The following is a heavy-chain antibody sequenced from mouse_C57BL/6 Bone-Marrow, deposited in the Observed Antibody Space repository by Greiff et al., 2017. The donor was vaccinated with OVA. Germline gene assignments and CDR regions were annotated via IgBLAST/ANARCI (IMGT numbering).Heavy chain of an antibody. Sequence: EVMLVESEGGLVQPGSSMKLSCTASGFTFSDYYMAWVRQVPEKGLEWVAHINYDGSSTYYLDSLKSRFIISRDNAKNILYLQMSSLKSEDTATYYCARDRDVVAHWYFDVWGTGTTVTVSS. J-gene: IGHJ1*03. CDR2: INYDGSST. CDR1: GFTFSDYY. CDR3: ARDRDVVAHWYFDV. V-gene: IGHV5-16*01. D-gene: IGHD1-1*01.